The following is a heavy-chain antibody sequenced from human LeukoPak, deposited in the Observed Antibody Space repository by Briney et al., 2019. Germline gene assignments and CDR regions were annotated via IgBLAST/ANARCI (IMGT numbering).Heavy chain of an antibody. D-gene: IGHD3-10*01. CDR2: ISGSDGST. CDR1: RFTFSSYA. CDR3: AKGGPETGSYYFLDY. V-gene: IGHV3-23*01. J-gene: IGHJ4*02. Sequence: PGGSLRLSCAASRFTFSSYAMSWVRQAPGKGLEGVSAISGSDGSTYYADSVRGRFTISRDNSKNTLYLQMNSLRAEDTAVYYCAKGGPETGSYYFLDYWGQGTLVTVSS.